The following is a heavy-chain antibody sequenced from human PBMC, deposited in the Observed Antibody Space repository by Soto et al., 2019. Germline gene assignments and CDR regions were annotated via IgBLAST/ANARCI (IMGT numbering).Heavy chain of an antibody. D-gene: IGHD2-21*01. V-gene: IGHV3-7*01. J-gene: IGHJ5*02. Sequence: PGGSLRLSCAASRFTFGNYWMSWVRQAPGKGPEWVANIKQDGSERNYVDSVKGRFTISRDNAENSLYLQMNSLRVEDTGVYYCASARHIGPWGQGTLVTVSS. CDR2: IKQDGSER. CDR1: RFTFGNYW. CDR3: ASARHIGP.